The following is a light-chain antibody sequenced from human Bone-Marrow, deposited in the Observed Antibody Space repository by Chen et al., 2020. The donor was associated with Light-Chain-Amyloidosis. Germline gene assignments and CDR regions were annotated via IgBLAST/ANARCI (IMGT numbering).Light chain of an antibody. Sequence: QSVLPQPPSVSGAPGQRGTNSCTGDSSNIGAGYDAHGYPQLPGTAPKLLISGNNNRPSGVPDRFSGSRSGTSASLAIAGLQAEDEAEYYCQAYDSSLSGSVVFGGGTKVTVL. CDR3: QAYDSSLSGSVV. J-gene: IGLJ2*01. V-gene: IGLV1-40*01. CDR2: GNN. CDR1: SSNIGAGYD.